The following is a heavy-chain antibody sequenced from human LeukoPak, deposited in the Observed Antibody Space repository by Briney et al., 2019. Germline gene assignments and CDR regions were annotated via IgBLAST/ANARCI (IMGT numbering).Heavy chain of an antibody. CDR3: AKAGNVFHY. D-gene: IGHD3-10*02. Sequence: GGSLRLSCAASGFTFSTNWMSWVRQAPGKGLEWVANIKQDGSEKNYVDSVKGRFTISRDNAKSSLYLQMNSLRVEDTALYYCAKAGNVFHYWGQGALVTVSS. V-gene: IGHV3-7*01. CDR2: IKQDGSEK. J-gene: IGHJ4*02. CDR1: GFTFSTNW.